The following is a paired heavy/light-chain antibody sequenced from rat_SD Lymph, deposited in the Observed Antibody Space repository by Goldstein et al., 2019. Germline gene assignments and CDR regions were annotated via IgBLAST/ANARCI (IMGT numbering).Heavy chain of an antibody. J-gene: IGHJ3*01. D-gene: IGHD1-1*01. CDR3: ARWAIYYYSGENSLAY. CDR1: GFTFSDYN. CDR2: ISYDGSST. Sequence: EVQLVESGGGLVQPGRSLKLSCAASGFTFSDYNMAWVRQAPKKGLEWVATISYDGSSTYYRDSVKGRFTISRDNAKSTLYLQMDSLRSEDTATYYCARWAIYYYSGENSLAYWGQGTLVTVSS. V-gene: IGHV5-7*01.
Light chain of an antibody. J-gene: IGKJ1*01. CDR1: QSVSISRYNL. CDR2: RAS. CDR3: QQSRESPPT. Sequence: DIVLTQSPALAVSLGQRATISCRASQSVSISRYNLMHWYQQKPGQQPKLLIYRASNLASGIPARFSGSGSGTDFTLTINPVQADDIATYYCQQSRESPPTFGGGTKLELK. V-gene: IGKV3S19*01.